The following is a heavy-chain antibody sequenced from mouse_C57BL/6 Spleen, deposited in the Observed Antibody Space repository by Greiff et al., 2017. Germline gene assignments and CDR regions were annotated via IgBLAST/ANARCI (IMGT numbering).Heavy chain of an antibody. CDR2: ISNGGGST. D-gene: IGHD2-4*01. CDR3: ARYDYDVGRYFDV. J-gene: IGHJ1*03. CDR1: GFTFSDYY. Sequence: EVKVVESGGGLVQPGGSLKLSCAASGFTFSDYYMYWVRQTPEKRLEWVAYISNGGGSTYYPDTVKGRFTISRDNAKNTLYLQMSRLKSEDTAMYYCARYDYDVGRYFDVWGTGTTVTVSS. V-gene: IGHV5-12*01.